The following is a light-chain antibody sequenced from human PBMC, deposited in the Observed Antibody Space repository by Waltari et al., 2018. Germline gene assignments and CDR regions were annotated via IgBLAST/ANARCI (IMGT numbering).Light chain of an antibody. Sequence: DIKFTQTPSFLPEYIANRVTIPCRASQGNSCYLAWYQQKPGKAPKLLIYAASTLQSGVPSRFSGSGSGTEFTLTISSLQPEDFATYDCQELNTYPQSLTFGGGTKVEI. CDR3: QELNTYPQSLT. CDR2: AAS. CDR1: QGNSCY. J-gene: IGKJ4*01. V-gene: IGKV1-9*01.